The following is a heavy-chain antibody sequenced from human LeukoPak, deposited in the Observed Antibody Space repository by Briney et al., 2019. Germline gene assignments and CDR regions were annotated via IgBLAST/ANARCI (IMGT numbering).Heavy chain of an antibody. CDR2: ISAYNGNT. D-gene: IGHD1-26*01. Sequence: ASVKVSCKASGYTFTSYGISWVRQAPGQGLEWMGWISAYNGNTNYAQKLQGRVTMTTDTSTSTAYMELRSLRSDDTAVYYCASNLSGSYYNWFDPWGQGTLVTVSS. CDR3: ASNLSGSYYNWFDP. J-gene: IGHJ5*02. CDR1: GYTFTSYG. V-gene: IGHV1-18*01.